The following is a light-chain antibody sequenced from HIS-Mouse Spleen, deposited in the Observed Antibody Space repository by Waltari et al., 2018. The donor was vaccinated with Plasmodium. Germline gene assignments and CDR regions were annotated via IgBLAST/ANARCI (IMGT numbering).Light chain of an antibody. Sequence: SYELTQPPSVSVSPGQTARITCSGDALPKKYAYWYQQKSGQAPVLVIYEDSKRPAGTPERFSGSRRGTMATLTSSGAQVEDEADYYCYSTDSSGNHRVFGGGTKLTVL. V-gene: IGLV3-10*01. CDR3: YSTDSSGNHRV. J-gene: IGLJ3*02. CDR2: EDS. CDR1: ALPKKY.